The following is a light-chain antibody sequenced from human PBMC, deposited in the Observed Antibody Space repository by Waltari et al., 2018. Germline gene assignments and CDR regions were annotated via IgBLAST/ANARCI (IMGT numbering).Light chain of an antibody. CDR1: QSVSSSY. CDR2: GAS. J-gene: IGKJ4*01. Sequence: EIVLTQSPGTLSLSPGERATLSCRASQSVSSSYLAWYQQKPGQAPRLLIYGASSRATGIPDRFSGSGSGTDFTLTISRLEPEDFAVYYCQQYGSLLTFGGGTKVEIK. CDR3: QQYGSLLT. V-gene: IGKV3-20*01.